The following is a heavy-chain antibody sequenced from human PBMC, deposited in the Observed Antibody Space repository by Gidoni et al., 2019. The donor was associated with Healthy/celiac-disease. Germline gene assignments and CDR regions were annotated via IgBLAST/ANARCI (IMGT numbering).Heavy chain of an antibody. D-gene: IGHD2-21*02. CDR1: GGSISSYY. V-gene: IGHV4-59*08. Sequence: QVQLPESGPGLVKPSETLSPTCTVSGGSISSYYWRWIRQPPGKGLEWIGYIDYSGSTNYNPALKSRVTISVDTSKNQFSLKLSSGTAADTAVYYCARLWGGDSLDDWGQGTLVTVSS. CDR2: IDYSGST. J-gene: IGHJ4*02. CDR3: ARLWGGDSLDD.